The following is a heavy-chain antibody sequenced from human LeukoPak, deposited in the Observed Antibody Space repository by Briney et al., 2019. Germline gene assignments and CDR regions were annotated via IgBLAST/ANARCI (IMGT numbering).Heavy chain of an antibody. CDR2: INTNTGNP. Sequence: ASVKVSCKASGYTFTSYAMNWVRQAPGQGLEWMGWINTNTGNPTYAQGFTGRFVFSLDTSVSTAYLQISSLKAEDTAVCYCAGKIAWWALDIWGQGTMVTVSS. J-gene: IGHJ3*02. V-gene: IGHV7-4-1*02. CDR1: GYTFTSYA. CDR3: AGKIAWWALDI. D-gene: IGHD2-8*02.